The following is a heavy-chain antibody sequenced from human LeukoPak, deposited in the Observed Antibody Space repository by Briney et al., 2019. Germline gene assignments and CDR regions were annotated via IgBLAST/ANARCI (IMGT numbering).Heavy chain of an antibody. J-gene: IGHJ3*02. CDR2: IVVGSGNT. CDR1: GFTFTTSA. CDR3: AAVPNANAWYWDDAFDI. V-gene: IGHV1-58*01. Sequence: SVKVSCKASGFTFTTSAVQWVRQARGQRLEWIGRIVVGSGNTDHAQKFQGGLTITRDISTSTAYMELSSLTSDGTAVYYCAAVPNANAWYWDDAFDIWGQGTMVTVSS. D-gene: IGHD2-8*02.